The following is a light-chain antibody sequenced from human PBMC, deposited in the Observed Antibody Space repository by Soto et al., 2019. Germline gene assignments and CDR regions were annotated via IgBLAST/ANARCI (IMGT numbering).Light chain of an antibody. CDR3: QHFGRSPPYT. Sequence: EIVLTQSPGTLSLSPGERATLSCRASQSVSSSYLAWYQQKPGQAPRLLIYGASSRATGIPDRFSGSGSGTDFTLTISSLEPEDFAVYYCQHFGRSPPYTFGQGTRLEIK. V-gene: IGKV3-20*01. CDR2: GAS. CDR1: QSVSSSY. J-gene: IGKJ2*01.